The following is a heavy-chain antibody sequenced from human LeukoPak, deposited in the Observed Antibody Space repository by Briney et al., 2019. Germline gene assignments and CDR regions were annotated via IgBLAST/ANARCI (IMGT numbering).Heavy chain of an antibody. J-gene: IGHJ1*01. V-gene: IGHV3-15*01. D-gene: IGHD3-22*01. CDR1: GFTFSKVW. CDR3: TTDLSELDDSGYYAKYFHH. CDR2: IKSKTDGGTI. Sequence: GGSLRLSRAASGFTFSKVWMSWVRQAPGKGLEWVGRIKSKTDGGTIDYAAPVKGRFTISRDDSKDTLFLQMNSLKTEDTAVYYCTTDLSELDDSGYYAKYFHHWGQGTLVSVSS.